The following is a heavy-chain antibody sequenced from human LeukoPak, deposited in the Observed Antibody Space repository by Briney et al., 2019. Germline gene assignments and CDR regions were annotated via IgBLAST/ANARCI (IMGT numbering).Heavy chain of an antibody. V-gene: IGHV4-39*01. CDR2: IYFSGST. CDR1: GDSITSTSNY. D-gene: IGHD2/OR15-2a*01. Sequence: PSETLSLTCTVSGDSITSTSNYWGWIRQPPGKGLEWIGSIYFSGSTYNNPSLKSRVTMSLDTSKNQFSLKLSSVTAADTAVYYCAKPRGHFSYYFDSWGQGTLVTVSS. CDR3: AKPRGHFSYYFDS. J-gene: IGHJ4*02.